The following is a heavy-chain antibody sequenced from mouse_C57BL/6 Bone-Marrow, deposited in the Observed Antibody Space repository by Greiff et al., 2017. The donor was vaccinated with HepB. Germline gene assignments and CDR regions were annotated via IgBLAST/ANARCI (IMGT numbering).Heavy chain of an antibody. J-gene: IGHJ2*01. CDR1: GYTFTSYG. V-gene: IGHV1-81*01. CDR3: ARKRWDVYY. CDR2: IYPRSGNT. Sequence: VMLVESGAELARPGASVKLSCKASGYTFTSYGISWVKQRTGQGLEWIGEIYPRSGNTYYNEKFKGKATLTADKSSSTAYMELRSLTSEDSAVYFCARKRWDVYYWGQGTTLTVSS. D-gene: IGHD4-1*01.